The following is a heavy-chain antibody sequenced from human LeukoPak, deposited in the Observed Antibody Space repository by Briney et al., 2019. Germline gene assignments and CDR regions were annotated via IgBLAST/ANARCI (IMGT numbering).Heavy chain of an antibody. CDR1: GFTFNTYG. V-gene: IGHV3-23*01. CDR3: SKIYDGSGYYYFFDS. Sequence: RPGGSLRLSCAAPGFTFNTYGMTWVRQAPEKGLEWVSAISGSGGATYYADSAKGRFTISRDNSKNTLYLQMNSLRAEDTALYYCSKIYDGSGYYYFFDSWGQGTLVTVSS. CDR2: ISGSGGAT. D-gene: IGHD3-22*01. J-gene: IGHJ4*02.